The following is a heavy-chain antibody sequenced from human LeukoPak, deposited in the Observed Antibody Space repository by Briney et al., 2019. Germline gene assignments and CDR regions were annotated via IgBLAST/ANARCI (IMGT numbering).Heavy chain of an antibody. V-gene: IGHV3-11*01. CDR3: AKATYYYDSSGYYLSPVFDY. CDR2: ISSSGSTI. CDR1: GFTFSDYY. D-gene: IGHD3-22*01. Sequence: GGSLRLSCAASGFTFSDYYMSWIRQAPGKGLEWVSYISSSGSTIYYADSVKGRFTISRDNAKNSLYLQMNSLRAEDTAVYYCAKATYYYDSSGYYLSPVFDYWGQGTLVTVSS. J-gene: IGHJ4*02.